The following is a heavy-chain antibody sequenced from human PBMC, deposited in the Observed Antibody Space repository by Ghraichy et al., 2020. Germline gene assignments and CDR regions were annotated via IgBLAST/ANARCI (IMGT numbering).Heavy chain of an antibody. J-gene: IGHJ4*02. Sequence: GGSMRLSCAASGFTFSIYSMHWVRQAPGKGLEWVAVISYDGSNKYYVDSVKGRFTISRDNSKNTLYLQMNSLRAEDTAVYYCASPKVRFLEWFLHYWGQGTLVTVSS. CDR3: ASPKVRFLEWFLHY. V-gene: IGHV3-30-3*01. CDR1: GFTFSIYS. D-gene: IGHD3-3*01. CDR2: ISYDGSNK.